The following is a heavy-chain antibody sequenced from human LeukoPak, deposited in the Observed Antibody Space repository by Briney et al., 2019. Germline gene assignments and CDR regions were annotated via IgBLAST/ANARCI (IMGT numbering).Heavy chain of an antibody. V-gene: IGHV4-59*01. D-gene: IGHD3-10*01. J-gene: IGHJ5*02. Sequence: SETLSLTCIVSGGSINGYYWIWIRQPPEKGLEWIGHISHSGRTNYNPSLQSRVTISVDTSNKQFSLKLNSVTAADTAVYYCARGYDSGIYGWFGPWGQGTLVTVSS. CDR1: GGSINGYY. CDR3: ARGYDSGIYGWFGP. CDR2: ISHSGRT.